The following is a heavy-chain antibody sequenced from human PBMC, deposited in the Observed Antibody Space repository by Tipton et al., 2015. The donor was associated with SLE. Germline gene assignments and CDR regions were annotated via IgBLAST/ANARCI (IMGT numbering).Heavy chain of an antibody. CDR1: GYSISSGDYY. CDR2: IFYTGTA. CDR3: ARERLGIDY. Sequence: TLSLTCTVSGYSISSGDYYWSWIRQQPGKGLEWIADIFYTGTAFYNASLKTRLAISLDTSKKQFSLTVRSVTAADTAVYYCARERLGIDYWGQGTLVTVSS. D-gene: IGHD7-27*01. V-gene: IGHV4-30-4*01. J-gene: IGHJ4*02.